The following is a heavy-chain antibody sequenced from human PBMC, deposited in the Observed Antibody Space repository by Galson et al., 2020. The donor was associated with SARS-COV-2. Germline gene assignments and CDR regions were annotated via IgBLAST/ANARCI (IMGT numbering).Heavy chain of an antibody. CDR1: GGSFSGYY. CDR2: INHSGST. J-gene: IGHJ5*02. CDR3: ARGWLWFGDEWFDP. D-gene: IGHD3-10*01. V-gene: IGHV4-34*01. Sequence: SETLSLTCAVYGGSFSGYYWSWIRQPPGKGLEWIGEINHSGSTNYNPSLKSRVTISVDTSKNQFSLKLSSVTAADTAVYYCARGWLWFGDEWFDPWGQGTLVTVSS.